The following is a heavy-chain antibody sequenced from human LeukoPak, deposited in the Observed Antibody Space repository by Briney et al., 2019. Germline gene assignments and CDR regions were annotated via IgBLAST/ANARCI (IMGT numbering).Heavy chain of an antibody. D-gene: IGHD6-13*01. Sequence: GASVKVSCKASGYTFTGYYIHWVRQAPGQGLEWMGCIDSNSGGTKFAQKFQGRVTMTRDTSISTAYMELSRLRSDDTAVYYCARDLAAAGIYHYYYYYMDVWGKGTTVTISS. CDR1: GYTFTGYY. CDR2: IDSNSGGT. CDR3: ARDLAAAGIYHYYYYYMDV. J-gene: IGHJ6*03. V-gene: IGHV1-2*02.